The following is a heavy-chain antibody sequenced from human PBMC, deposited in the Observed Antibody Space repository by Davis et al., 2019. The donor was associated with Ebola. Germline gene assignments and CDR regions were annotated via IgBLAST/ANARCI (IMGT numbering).Heavy chain of an antibody. CDR2: IYSGGST. Sequence: GESLKISCAASGFTVSSNYMSWVRQAPGKGLEWVSDIYSGGSTYYADSVKGRFTISRDNSKNTLYLQMNSLRAEDTAVYYCARDYGDYYYGMDVWGQGTTVTVSS. V-gene: IGHV3-66*01. CDR3: ARDYGDYYYGMDV. J-gene: IGHJ6*02. D-gene: IGHD4-17*01. CDR1: GFTVSSNY.